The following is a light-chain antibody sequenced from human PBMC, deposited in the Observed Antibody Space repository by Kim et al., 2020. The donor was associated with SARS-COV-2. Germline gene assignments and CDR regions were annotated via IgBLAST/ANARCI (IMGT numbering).Light chain of an antibody. J-gene: IGLJ3*02. Sequence: QSALTQPRSVSGSPGQSVTISCTGSSSDVGGNNYLSWYQQHPGKAPKLMIFDVNKRPSGVPDRFSGSKSGNTASLLISGLQAEDEADYYCCSYAGIYTWVFGGGTKLTFL. CDR3: CSYAGIYTWV. CDR2: DVN. CDR1: SSDVGGNNY. V-gene: IGLV2-11*01.